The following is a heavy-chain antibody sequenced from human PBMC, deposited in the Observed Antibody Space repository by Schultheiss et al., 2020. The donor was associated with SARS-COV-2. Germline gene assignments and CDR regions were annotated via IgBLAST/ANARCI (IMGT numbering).Heavy chain of an antibody. CDR1: GFTFSSYS. J-gene: IGHJ6*02. D-gene: IGHD3-3*01. CDR2: ISSSGSTI. Sequence: GESLKISCAASGFTFSSYSMNWVRQAPGKGLEWVSYISSSGSTIYYADSVKGRFTISRDNAKNSLYLQMNSLRAEDTAVYYCHSDFWSGYYTLSYYYYGMDVWGQGTTVTVSS. CDR3: HSDFWSGYYTLSYYYYGMDV. V-gene: IGHV3-48*04.